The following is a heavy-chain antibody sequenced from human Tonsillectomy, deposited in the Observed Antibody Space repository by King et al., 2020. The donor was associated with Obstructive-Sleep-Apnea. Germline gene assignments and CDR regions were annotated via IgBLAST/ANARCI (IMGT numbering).Heavy chain of an antibody. CDR3: AKGPGYCSGGSCYSWFDY. J-gene: IGHJ4*02. Sequence: QLQESGPGLVKPSETLSLTCTVSGGYISSYYWSGIRQPPGKGLECVGYIYYSGSTNYNPSLKSRVTISVDTSKNQFSLKLSSVTAADTAVYYCAKGPGYCSGGSCYSWFDYWGQGTLVTVSS. V-gene: IGHV4-59*08. CDR1: GGYISSYY. D-gene: IGHD2-15*01. CDR2: IYYSGST.